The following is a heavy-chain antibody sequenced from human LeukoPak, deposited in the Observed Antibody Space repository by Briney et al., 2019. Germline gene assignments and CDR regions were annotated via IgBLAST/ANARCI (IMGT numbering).Heavy chain of an antibody. V-gene: IGHV4-59*01. CDR2: IYYSGST. Sequence: PSETLSLTCTVSGGSISSYYWSWIRQPPGKGLEWIGYIYYSGSTNYNPSLKSRVTISVDTSKNQFSLKLSSVTAADTAVYYCARGVLRYFGATWFDPWGQGTLVTVSS. J-gene: IGHJ5*02. D-gene: IGHD3-9*01. CDR3: ARGVLRYFGATWFDP. CDR1: GGSISSYY.